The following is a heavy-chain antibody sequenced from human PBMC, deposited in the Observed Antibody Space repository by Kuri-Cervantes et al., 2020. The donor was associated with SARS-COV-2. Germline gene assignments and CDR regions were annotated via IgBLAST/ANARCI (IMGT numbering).Heavy chain of an antibody. CDR3: ARGRGPGDFWSGLNWFGP. CDR2: IYSSGST. D-gene: IGHD3-3*01. J-gene: IGHJ5*02. V-gene: IGHV3-53*01. CDR1: GFTVNSNY. Sequence: LSLTCAASGFTVNSNYMSWVRQAPGKGLEWVSVIYSSGSTNYADSVKGRFTISRDNFKNTLYLQMSSLRAEDTAVYYCARGRGPGDFWSGLNWFGPWGQGTLVTVSS.